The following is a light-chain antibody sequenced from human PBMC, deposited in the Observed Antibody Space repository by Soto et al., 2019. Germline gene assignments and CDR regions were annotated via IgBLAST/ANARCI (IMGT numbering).Light chain of an antibody. CDR1: RSVSNY. J-gene: IGKJ1*01. Sequence: DIQVTQYTSSLSGSVGDRVTITFRASRSVSNYLNWYQQLPGKAPKLLIYAASSLQSGVPSRFSGSGSGTDFTLTIRSLQPEDFATYYCQQSHSIPLTFGQGTKVDI. CDR2: AAS. V-gene: IGKV1-39*01. CDR3: QQSHSIPLT.